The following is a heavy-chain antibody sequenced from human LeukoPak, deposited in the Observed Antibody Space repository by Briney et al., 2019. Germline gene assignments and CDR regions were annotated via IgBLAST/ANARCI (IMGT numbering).Heavy chain of an antibody. CDR2: IYYSGST. V-gene: IGHV4-59*11. Sequence: SETLSLTCTVSGGSISSHYWSWIRQPPGKGLEWIGYIYYSGSTNYNPSLKSRVTISVDTSKNQFSLKLSSVTAADTAVYYCARAGFRGYGGLLDNWGQGTLVTVSS. CDR3: ARAGFRGYGGLLDN. J-gene: IGHJ4*02. D-gene: IGHD5-12*01. CDR1: GGSISSHY.